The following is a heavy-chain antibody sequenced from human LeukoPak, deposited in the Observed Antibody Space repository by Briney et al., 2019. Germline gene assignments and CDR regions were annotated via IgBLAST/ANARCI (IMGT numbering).Heavy chain of an antibody. CDR2: IYSSGST. J-gene: IGHJ4*02. CDR3: AKDGTRPYYGSGSYYNYFDY. CDR1: GGSFSGYY. V-gene: IGHV4-4*07. Sequence: SETLSLTCAVYGGSFSGYYWSWIRQPAGKGLEWIGRIYSSGSTNYNPSLKSRVTMSVDTSKNQFSLKLSSVTAADTAVYYCAKDGTRPYYGSGSYYNYFDYWGQGTLVTVSS. D-gene: IGHD3-10*01.